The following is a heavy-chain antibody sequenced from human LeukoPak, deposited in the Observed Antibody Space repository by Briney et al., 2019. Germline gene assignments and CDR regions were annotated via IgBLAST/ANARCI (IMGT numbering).Heavy chain of an antibody. CDR1: GGSISSSLHY. CDR3: ARAAAGYFDY. D-gene: IGHD6-13*01. CDR2: IYYSGST. V-gene: IGHV4-39*07. J-gene: IGHJ4*02. Sequence: SETLSLTCTVSGGSISSSLHYWGWVRQPPGKGLEWIGSIYYSGSTDYNPSLKSRVTISVDRSKNQFSLKLSSVTAADTAVYYCARAAAGYFDYWGQGTLVTVSS.